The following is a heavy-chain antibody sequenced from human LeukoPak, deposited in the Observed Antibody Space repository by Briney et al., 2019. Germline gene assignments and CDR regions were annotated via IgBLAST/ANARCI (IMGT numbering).Heavy chain of an antibody. CDR2: IYYTGNT. CDR1: GGSISSSSYY. CDR3: ARDTVLNYFDY. J-gene: IGHJ4*02. D-gene: IGHD4-17*01. V-gene: IGHV4-39*02. Sequence: PSETLSLTCTVSGGSISSSSYYWGWIRQPPGKGLEWIGNIYYTGNTYYNPSLKSRVTISVDTSKNQFSLELSSVTAADTAVYYCARDTVLNYFDYRGQGTLVTVSS.